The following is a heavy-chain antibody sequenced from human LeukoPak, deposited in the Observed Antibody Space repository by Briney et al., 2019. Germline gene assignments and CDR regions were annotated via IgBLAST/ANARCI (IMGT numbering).Heavy chain of an antibody. D-gene: IGHD7-27*01. CDR2: INPNGGGT. CDR3: ARSSLGY. Sequence: GSVTVSCKASGYTFTGYYIHWVRQAPAQGREWMGWINPNGGGTNFAQKFKGRVTFTRDTARSTAYMELTSLTSDDTALYYCARSSLGYWGQGTLVTVSS. V-gene: IGHV1-2*02. J-gene: IGHJ4*02. CDR1: GYTFTGYY.